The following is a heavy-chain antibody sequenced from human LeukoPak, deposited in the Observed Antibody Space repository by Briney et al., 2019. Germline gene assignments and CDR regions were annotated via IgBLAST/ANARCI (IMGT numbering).Heavy chain of an antibody. CDR2: FEPESGKT. CDR3: TLRRGDPMRGNWFDP. D-gene: IGHD2-21*02. V-gene: IGHV1-24*01. J-gene: IGHJ5*02. CDR1: QYTRSESY. Sequence: AAVKVSCKISQYTRSESYIHWVRQGPGKGLEWMGGFEPESGKTLYAEKLQGRVRMTEDTAADTAYMELNSLTSDDTAVYYCTLRRGDPMRGNWFDPWGQGTLVTVRS.